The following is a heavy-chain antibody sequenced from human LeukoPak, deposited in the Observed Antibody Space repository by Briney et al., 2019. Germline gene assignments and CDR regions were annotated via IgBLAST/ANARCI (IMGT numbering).Heavy chain of an antibody. D-gene: IGHD6-13*01. CDR2: ISPNGGGT. V-gene: IGHV1-2*06. CDR3: AKLEGSAATSSD. J-gene: IGHJ4*02. CDR1: GYTFTDYY. Sequence: ASVKVSCEASGYTFTDYYIHWLRQAPGQGLEWVGRISPNGGGTIYAQKFQGRVTVTRDTSITTAYMELNRLTSDDTAVYFCAKLEGSAATSSDWGQGTLVTVSS.